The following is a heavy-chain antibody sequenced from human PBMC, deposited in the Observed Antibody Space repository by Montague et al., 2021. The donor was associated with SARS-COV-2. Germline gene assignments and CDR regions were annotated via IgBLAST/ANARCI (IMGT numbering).Heavy chain of an antibody. CDR1: GGSISSANYY. V-gene: IGHV4-31*03. CDR2: IYYSGSS. J-gene: IGHJ4*02. Sequence: TLSLTCSVSGGSISSANYYWSWIRQHPGKGLEFIGYIYYSGSSFYNPSLKSRLTISVDTSKNRFSLRLSSVTAADTDIYFCASQSGSYYNYFDLWGQGTMVTVSS. D-gene: IGHD1-26*01. CDR3: ASQSGSYYNYFDL.